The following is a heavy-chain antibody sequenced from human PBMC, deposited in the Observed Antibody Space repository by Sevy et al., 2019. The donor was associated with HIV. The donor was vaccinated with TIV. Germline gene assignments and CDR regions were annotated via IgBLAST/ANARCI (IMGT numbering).Heavy chain of an antibody. J-gene: IGHJ6*03. V-gene: IGHV4-59*01. CDR1: GDSISNYY. D-gene: IGHD2-2*01. CDR3: ASVVVVPAAKYFYFYYMDV. Sequence: SETLSLTCTVSGDSISNYYGSWIRQPPGKGLEWTGYIYNSGSTNYNPSLKSRVTISVDTSKNQFSLKLSSVTAADTAVYYCASVVVVPAAKYFYFYYMDVWGKGTTVTVSS. CDR2: IYNSGST.